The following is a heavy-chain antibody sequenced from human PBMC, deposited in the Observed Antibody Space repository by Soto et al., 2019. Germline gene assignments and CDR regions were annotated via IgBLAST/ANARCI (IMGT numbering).Heavy chain of an antibody. CDR2: ISINGDTT. CDR3: VKGYTDWPFAPAGS. V-gene: IGHV3-64D*08. D-gene: IGHD3-10*01. Sequence: WGSLRLSCSASGFTLSTYAMHWVRQAPGKRLEYVSVISINGDTTYYADSVKGRFTISRDNSKNTLYLQMSSLRAEDTSIFYCVKGYTDWPFAPAGSWGQGTLVTV. J-gene: IGHJ4*02. CDR1: GFTLSTYA.